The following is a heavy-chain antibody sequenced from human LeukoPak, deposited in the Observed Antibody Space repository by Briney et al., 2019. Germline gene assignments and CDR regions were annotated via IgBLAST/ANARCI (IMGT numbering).Heavy chain of an antibody. CDR2: IYMNGSA. V-gene: IGHV4-4*07. CDR3: ARVAYGSGTLNY. J-gene: IGHJ4*02. CDR1: GGSMRSYF. Sequence: SETLSLTCSVSGGSMRSYFWSWIRQSAGKGLEWIGRIYMNGSADYNPSLKSRVTMSVDTSKNQYSLQLKSVTAADSAMYYCARVAYGSGTLNYWGQGTLVTVSS. D-gene: IGHD3-10*01.